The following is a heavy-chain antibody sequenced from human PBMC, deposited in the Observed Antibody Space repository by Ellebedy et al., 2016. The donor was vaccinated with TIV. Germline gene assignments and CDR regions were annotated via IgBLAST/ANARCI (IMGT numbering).Heavy chain of an antibody. J-gene: IGHJ6*02. CDR3: AKDIYDGDTGYFYVGYYYHGMDV. V-gene: IGHV3-43*02. Sequence: GGSLRLSCAASGFTFDDYAMHRVRQAPGKGLEWVSLISRDGDSTYYADSVKGRFTISRDNNKNSLFLQMNSLRAEDTALYYCAKDIYDGDTGYFYVGYYYHGMDVWGQGTTVTVSS. D-gene: IGHD3-22*01. CDR1: GFTFDDYA. CDR2: ISRDGDST.